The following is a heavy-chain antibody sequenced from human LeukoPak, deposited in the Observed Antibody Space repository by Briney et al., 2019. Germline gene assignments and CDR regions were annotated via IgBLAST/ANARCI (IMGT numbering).Heavy chain of an antibody. V-gene: IGHV4-4*02. CDR2: IYHSGST. J-gene: IGHJ6*03. CDR3: ARGYSYGWRPYYYYYMGV. CDR1: GGSICSSNW. Sequence: PSETLSLTCAVSGGSICSSNWWSWVRQPPGKGLEWIGEIYHSGSTNYNPSLKSRVTISVDKSKNQFSLKLSSVTAADTAVYYCARGYSYGWRPYYYYYMGVWGKGTTVTVSS. D-gene: IGHD5-18*01.